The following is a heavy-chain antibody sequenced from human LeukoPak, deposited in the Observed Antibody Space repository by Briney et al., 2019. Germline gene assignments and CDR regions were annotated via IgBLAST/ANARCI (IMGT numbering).Heavy chain of an antibody. V-gene: IGHV3-7*01. D-gene: IGHD2-2*01. CDR1: GFTFSSYW. CDR2: IKQDGSEK. J-gene: IGHJ6*02. Sequence: GGSLRLSCAASGFTFSSYWMSWVRQAPGKGLEWVADIKQDGSEKYYVDSVKGRFTISRDNAKNSLYLQMNSLRAEDTAVYYCAKGRGAPAASYYYYYGMDVWGQGTTVTVSS. CDR3: AKGRGAPAASYYYYYGMDV.